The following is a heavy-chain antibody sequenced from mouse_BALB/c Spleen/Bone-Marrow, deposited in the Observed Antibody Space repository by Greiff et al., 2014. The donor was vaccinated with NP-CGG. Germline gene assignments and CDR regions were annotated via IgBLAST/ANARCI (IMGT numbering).Heavy chain of an antibody. Sequence: EVKLVESGGGLVQPGGSLKLSCAASGFDFSRYWMSWVRQAPGKGLEWIGEINPESSTINYTPSLKDKFIISRDNAKNTLYLQMSKVRSEDTALYYCSRLNYYGNLFVWGAGTTVTVSA. CDR1: GFDFSRYW. D-gene: IGHD1-1*01. V-gene: IGHV4-1*02. CDR3: SRLNYYGNLFV. CDR2: INPESSTI. J-gene: IGHJ1*01.